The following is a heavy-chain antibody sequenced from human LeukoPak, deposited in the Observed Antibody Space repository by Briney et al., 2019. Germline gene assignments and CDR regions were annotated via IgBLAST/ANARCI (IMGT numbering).Heavy chain of an antibody. CDR1: GYTFTGYY. D-gene: IGHD3-10*01. V-gene: IGHV1-2*02. Sequence: GASVKVSCKASGYTFTGYYMHWVRQAPGQGLEWMGWINPNSGGTNYAQKFQGRVTMTRDTSISTAYMELSRLRSDDTAVYYCAREKPTSSLWFGELWRKGGYYMDVWGKGTTVTISS. J-gene: IGHJ6*03. CDR2: INPNSGGT. CDR3: AREKPTSSLWFGELWRKGGYYMDV.